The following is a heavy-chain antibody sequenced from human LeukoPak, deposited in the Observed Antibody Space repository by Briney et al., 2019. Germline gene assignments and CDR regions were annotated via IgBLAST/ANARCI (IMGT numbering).Heavy chain of an antibody. D-gene: IGHD5-24*01. V-gene: IGHV4-61*08. CDR2: IYYSGST. CDR3: ARGDNGYNYYFDY. Sequence: SETLSLTCAVSGSSISSGGYSWSWIRQPPGKGLEWIGYIYYSGSTNYNPSLKSRVTISVDTSKNQFSLKLSSVTAADTAVYYCARGDNGYNYYFDYWGQGTLVTVSS. CDR1: GSSISSGGYS. J-gene: IGHJ4*02.